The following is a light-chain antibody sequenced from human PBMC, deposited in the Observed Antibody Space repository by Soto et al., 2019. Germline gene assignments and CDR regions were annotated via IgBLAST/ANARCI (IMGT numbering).Light chain of an antibody. CDR1: QSISSW. J-gene: IGKJ1*01. CDR2: KAS. CDR3: QQYNSYSHT. Sequence: DIQMTQSPSTLSASVGDRVTITCRASQSISSWLAWYQQKPGKAPKLLIYKASSLESGVPLRFSGSGSGTEFTLTISSLQPDDFATYYCQQYNSYSHTFGQGTKVEIK. V-gene: IGKV1-5*03.